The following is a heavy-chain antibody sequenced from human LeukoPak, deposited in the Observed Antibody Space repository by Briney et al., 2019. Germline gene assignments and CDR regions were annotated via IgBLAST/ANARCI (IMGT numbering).Heavy chain of an antibody. V-gene: IGHV3-30*18. CDR1: GFSFSSNG. Sequence: GGSLRLSCAASGFSFSSNGIHWVRQAPGKGLEWGAVISYDRSNKYYADSVKGRFTMSGDNSKNTLYLQMNSLRAEDTAVYYCAKEPRGHFDFDFWGQGTLVTVSS. J-gene: IGHJ4*02. CDR3: AKEPRGHFDFDF. CDR2: ISYDRSNK. D-gene: IGHD1-26*01.